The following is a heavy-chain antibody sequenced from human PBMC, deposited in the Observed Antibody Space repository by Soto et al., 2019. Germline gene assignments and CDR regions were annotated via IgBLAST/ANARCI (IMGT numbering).Heavy chain of an antibody. D-gene: IGHD5-18*01. V-gene: IGHV3-53*01. Sequence: EVQRVESGGGLIQPGGSLRLSCAVSGFTVRANYMSWVRQAPGKGLEWVSVIYSGDTTYYADSVKGRFIISRDISKNILYLQMNILRAEDTAVYYCHGYGYWGQGTLVTVSS. CDR3: HGYGY. CDR1: GFTVRANY. J-gene: IGHJ4*02. CDR2: IYSGDTT.